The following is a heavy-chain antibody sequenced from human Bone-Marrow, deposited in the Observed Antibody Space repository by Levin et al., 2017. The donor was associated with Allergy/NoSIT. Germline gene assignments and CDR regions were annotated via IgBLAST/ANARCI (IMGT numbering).Heavy chain of an antibody. V-gene: IGHV3-7*01. CDR2: IKQDGSEK. Sequence: GGSLRLSCAASGFTFSSYWMSWVRQAPGKGLEWVANIKQDGSEKYYVDSVKGRFTISRDNAKNSLYLQMNSLRAEDTAVYYCATSITIFGVVTPTRYYGMDVWGQGTTVTVSS. CDR1: GFTFSSYW. J-gene: IGHJ6*02. CDR3: ATSITIFGVVTPTRYYGMDV. D-gene: IGHD3-3*01.